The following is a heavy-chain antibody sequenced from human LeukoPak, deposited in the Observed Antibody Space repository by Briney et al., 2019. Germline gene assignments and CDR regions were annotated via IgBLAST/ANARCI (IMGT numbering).Heavy chain of an antibody. J-gene: IGHJ4*02. D-gene: IGHD6-13*01. V-gene: IGHV1-46*01. CDR3: ARDPEEQQLGLFDY. Sequence: GASVTVSFKASGYTFTSYYMHWVRQAPGQGLEWMGIINPSGGSTSYAQKFQGRVTMTRDRSTSTVYMELSSLRSEDTAVYYCARDPEEQQLGLFDYWGQGTLVTVSS. CDR1: GYTFTSYY. CDR2: INPSGGST.